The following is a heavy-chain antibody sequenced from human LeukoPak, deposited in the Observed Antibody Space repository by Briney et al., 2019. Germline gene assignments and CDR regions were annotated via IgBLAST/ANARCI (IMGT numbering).Heavy chain of an antibody. Sequence: KTSETLSLTCTVSCGSISSSSYYWGWIRQPPGKGLEWIGSIYYSGSTYYNPSLKSRVTISVDTSKNQFSLKLSSVTAADTAVYYCAREHIQQNYDFWSGYSQRWFDPWGQGTLVTVSS. CDR1: CGSISSSSYY. J-gene: IGHJ5*02. V-gene: IGHV4-39*02. CDR3: AREHIQQNYDFWSGYSQRWFDP. CDR2: IYYSGST. D-gene: IGHD3-3*01.